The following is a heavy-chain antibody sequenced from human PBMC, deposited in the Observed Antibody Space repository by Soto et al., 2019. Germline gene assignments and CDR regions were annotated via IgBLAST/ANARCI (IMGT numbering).Heavy chain of an antibody. J-gene: IGHJ6*02. CDR1: GYTFTSYG. CDR2: ISAYNGNT. CDR3: ARVQCRPPYYYYCGMDV. V-gene: IGHV1-18*01. D-gene: IGHD2-2*01. Sequence: QVQLVQSGAEVKKPGASVKVSCKASGYTFTSYGISWVRQAPGQGLEWMGWISAYNGNTNYAQKLQGRVTMTTDTSTSTAYMELRSLRSDDTAVYSCARVQCRPPYYYYCGMDVWGQGTTVTVSS.